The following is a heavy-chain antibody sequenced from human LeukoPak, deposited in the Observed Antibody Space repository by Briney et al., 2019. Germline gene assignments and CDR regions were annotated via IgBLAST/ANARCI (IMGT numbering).Heavy chain of an antibody. CDR1: GASITTDTYF. CDR3: ARALCIDGVCEWFDP. CDR2: IYTSGGT. V-gene: IGHV4-61*02. D-gene: IGHD2-8*01. J-gene: IGHJ5*02. Sequence: PSQTLSLTCAVSGASITTDTYFWTWIRQPAGKGLEWIGRIYTSGGTNYNPSLKSRVTISVDTSKNQLSLRLRSVTAADTAVYYCARALCIDGVCEWFDPWGQGTPVTVSS.